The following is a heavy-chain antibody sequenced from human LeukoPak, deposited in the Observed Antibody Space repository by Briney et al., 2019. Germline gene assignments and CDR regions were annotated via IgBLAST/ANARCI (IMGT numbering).Heavy chain of an antibody. V-gene: IGHV1-46*01. J-gene: IGHJ4*02. CDR1: GYTFTSYY. D-gene: IGHD6-19*01. CDR3: AREHWERRRGGDSSGWYGRDYFDY. CDR2: INPSGGST. Sequence: AASVQVSCKASGYTFTSYYMHWVRHAPGQGLEWMGIINPSGGSTRYAQKFQGRVTMTRDTSTSTVYMELSSLRSEDTAVYYCAREHWERRRGGDSSGWYGRDYFDYWGQGTLVTVSS.